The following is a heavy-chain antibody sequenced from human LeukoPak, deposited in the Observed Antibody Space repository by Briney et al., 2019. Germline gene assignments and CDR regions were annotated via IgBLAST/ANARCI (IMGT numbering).Heavy chain of an antibody. CDR1: GYTFTGYY. V-gene: IGHV1-2*02. CDR2: INPNSGGT. CDR3: ARVGGSSSWYSRGPPAYYYMDV. J-gene: IGHJ6*03. Sequence: ASVKVSCKASGYTFTGYYMHWVRQAPGQGLEWMGWINPNSGGTNYAQKFQGRVTMTRDTSISTAYMELSRLRSDDTAVYYCARVGGSSSWYSRGPPAYYYMDVWGKGTTVTVSS. D-gene: IGHD6-13*01.